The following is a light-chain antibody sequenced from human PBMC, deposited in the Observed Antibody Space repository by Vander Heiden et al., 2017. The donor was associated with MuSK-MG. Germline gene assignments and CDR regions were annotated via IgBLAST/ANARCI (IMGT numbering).Light chain of an antibody. J-gene: IGLJ2*01. Sequence: QSALTQPASVSGSPGQSITISRTGTSSDVGGYNYVSCYQQHPGNPPKLMCQDVSNRPSGVSNRFAGSKSGTNALLTISGLQAEDEAYYYCSSYTSSRTGVFGGGTKLTVL. V-gene: IGLV2-14*03. CDR3: SSYTSSRTGV. CDR2: DVS. CDR1: SSDVGGYNY.